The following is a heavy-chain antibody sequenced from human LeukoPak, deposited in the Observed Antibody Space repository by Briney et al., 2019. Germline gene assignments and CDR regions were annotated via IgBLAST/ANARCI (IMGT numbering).Heavy chain of an antibody. CDR3: ARNNGMDV. J-gene: IGHJ6*02. CDR2: VSRDGSET. V-gene: IGHV3-7*03. CDR1: GFALSSHW. Sequence: GGSLRLSCAASGFALSSHWMTWVRQVPGRGPEWVANVSRDGSETYYLDSVKGRFTISKDNAKNSLYLQMNSLRAEDTALYHCARNNGMDVWGQGTTVIISS.